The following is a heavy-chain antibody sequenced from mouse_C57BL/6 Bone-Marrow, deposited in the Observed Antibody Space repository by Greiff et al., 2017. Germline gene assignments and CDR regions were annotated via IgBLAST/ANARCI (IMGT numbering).Heavy chain of an antibody. D-gene: IGHD1-1*01. Sequence: VQLQQSGGGLVQPKGSLKLSCAASGFTFNTYAMHWVRQAPGKGLEWVARIRSKSSNYATYYADSVKDRFTISRDDSQSMLYLQMNNLKTEDTAMYYCVRDGFSLIYYYGSSPYWYFDVWGTGTTVTVSS. CDR2: IRSKSSNYAT. CDR3: VRDGFSLIYYYGSSPYWYFDV. J-gene: IGHJ1*03. V-gene: IGHV10-3*01. CDR1: GFTFNTYA.